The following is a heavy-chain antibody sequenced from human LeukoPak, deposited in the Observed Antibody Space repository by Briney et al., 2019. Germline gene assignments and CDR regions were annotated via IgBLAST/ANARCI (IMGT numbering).Heavy chain of an antibody. J-gene: IGHJ6*03. V-gene: IGHV3-21*01. Sequence: GGSLRLSCAASGFTFSSYSMNWVRQAPGKGLEWVSSISSSSSYIYYADSVKGRFTISRGNAKNSLYLQMNSLRAEDTAVYYCARDQYCSSTSCYNGYYYYYMDVWGKGTTVTVSS. CDR3: ARDQYCSSTSCYNGYYYYYMDV. CDR2: ISSSSSYI. CDR1: GFTFSSYS. D-gene: IGHD2-2*02.